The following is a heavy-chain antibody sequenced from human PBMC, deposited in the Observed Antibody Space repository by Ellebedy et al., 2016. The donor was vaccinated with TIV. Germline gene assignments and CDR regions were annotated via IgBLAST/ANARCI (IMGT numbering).Heavy chain of an antibody. D-gene: IGHD2-2*01. Sequence: GESLKISCAASGFTVSSNFMTCVRQAPGKGLEWVSVIYGGGTIRYADSVKGRFTMSRDNSKNTVDLQMNSLRAEDTAVYYCARPTVPATICGACGMDVWGQGTTVIVSS. J-gene: IGHJ6*02. CDR2: IYGGGTI. CDR1: GFTVSSNF. V-gene: IGHV3-53*01. CDR3: ARPTVPATICGACGMDV.